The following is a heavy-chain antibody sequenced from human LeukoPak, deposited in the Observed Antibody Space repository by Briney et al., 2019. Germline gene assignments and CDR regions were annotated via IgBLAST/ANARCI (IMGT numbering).Heavy chain of an antibody. CDR1: GFTFSDYY. CDR3: ARESSGYYPNNWFDP. D-gene: IGHD5-12*01. V-gene: IGHV3-11*04. CDR2: ITSSGTTK. Sequence: GGSLRLSCTASGFTFSDYYMSWIRQAPGKGLEWISYITSSGTTKYYADSVRGRFTTSRDNAKNSLYLQMNSLRAEDTAVYYCARESSGYYPNNWFDPWGQGTLVTVSS. J-gene: IGHJ5*02.